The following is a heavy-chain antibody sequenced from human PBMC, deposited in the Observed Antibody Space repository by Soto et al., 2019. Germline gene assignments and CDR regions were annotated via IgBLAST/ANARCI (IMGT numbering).Heavy chain of an antibody. V-gene: IGHV3-48*03. CDR1: GFTFSSYE. CDR2: ISSGSTI. J-gene: IGHJ4*02. CDR3: AREDSGYGLDY. Sequence: GALRLSCAASGFTFSSYEMNWVRQAPGKGLEWVSYISSGSTIYYADSVKGRFTISRDNAKNSLYLQMNSLRAEDTAVYYCAREDSGYGLDYWGQGTLVTVSS. D-gene: IGHD5-12*01.